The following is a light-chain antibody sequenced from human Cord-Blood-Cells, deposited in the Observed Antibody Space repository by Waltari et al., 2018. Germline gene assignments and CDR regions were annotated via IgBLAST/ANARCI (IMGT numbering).Light chain of an antibody. CDR2: DAS. Sequence: DIQMSQSPSSLSASVGDRVTITCQASQDISNYLNWYQQKPGKAPKLLIYDASNLETGVPSRFSGSGAGTDFTFTSSSLQPEDTATYYCQQYDNLPYTFGQGTKLEIK. J-gene: IGKJ2*01. V-gene: IGKV1-33*01. CDR3: QQYDNLPYT. CDR1: QDISNY.